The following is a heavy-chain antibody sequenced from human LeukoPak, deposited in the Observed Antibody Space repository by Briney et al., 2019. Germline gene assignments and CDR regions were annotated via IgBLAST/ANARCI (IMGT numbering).Heavy chain of an antibody. D-gene: IGHD2-15*01. CDR2: IANDGRDK. CDR3: ARDGSIGAAKYYFDS. V-gene: IGHV3-30*03. J-gene: IGHJ4*02. Sequence: GRSLRLSCAASGFTFSIYGMHWVRQAPGKGLEWVAVIANDGRDKKYVDSVKGRFTISRDNSKNTLYLQMDSLRAEDTAVYYCARDGSIGAAKYYFDSWGQGTLVTVSS. CDR1: GFTFSIYG.